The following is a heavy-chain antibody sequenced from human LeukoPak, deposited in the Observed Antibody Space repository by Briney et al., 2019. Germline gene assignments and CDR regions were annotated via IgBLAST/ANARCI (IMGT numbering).Heavy chain of an antibody. Sequence: SETLSLTCTVSGGSISSSRYYWGWIRQPPGKGLEWIGSIYYSGSTYYNPSLKSRVTISVDTSKNQFSLKLSSVTAADTAVYYCARSVIQLWFYNWFDPWGQGTLVTVSS. CDR3: ARSVIQLWFYNWFDP. CDR1: GGSISSSRYY. D-gene: IGHD5-18*01. J-gene: IGHJ5*02. V-gene: IGHV4-39*01. CDR2: IYYSGST.